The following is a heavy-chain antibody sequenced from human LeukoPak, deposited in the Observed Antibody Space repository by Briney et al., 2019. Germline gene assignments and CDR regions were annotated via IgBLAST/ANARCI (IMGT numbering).Heavy chain of an antibody. D-gene: IGHD5-18*01. Sequence: GGSLRLSCAASGFTFSDYYMSWIRQAPGKGLEWVSRINSDGSSTSYADSVKGRFTISRDNAKNTLYLQMNSLRAEDTAVYYCASSYGIAHFDYWAQGTLVTVSS. CDR2: INSDGSST. CDR1: GFTFSDYY. CDR3: ASSYGIAHFDY. V-gene: IGHV3-74*01. J-gene: IGHJ4*02.